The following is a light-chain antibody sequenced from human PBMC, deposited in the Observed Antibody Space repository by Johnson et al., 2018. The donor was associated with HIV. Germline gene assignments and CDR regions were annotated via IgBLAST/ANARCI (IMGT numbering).Light chain of an antibody. CDR2: ENN. Sequence: QSVLTQPPSVSAAPGQKVTISCSGSSSNIGNNYVSWYQQLPGTAPKLLIYENNKRPSGIPDRFSGSKSNTSATLGITGLPTGDEADYYCGTWDSSLSALVCGTGPQVPAL. J-gene: IGLJ1*01. CDR1: SSNIGNNY. CDR3: GTWDSSLSALV. V-gene: IGLV1-51*02.